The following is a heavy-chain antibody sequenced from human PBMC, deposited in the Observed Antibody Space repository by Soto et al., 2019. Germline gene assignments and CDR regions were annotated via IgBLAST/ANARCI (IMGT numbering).Heavy chain of an antibody. CDR1: GFTFSSYG. CDR2: ISYDGSNK. J-gene: IGHJ6*02. CDR3: AKAMVRGVISNYYYYYGMDV. Sequence: GGSLRLSCAASGFTFSSYGMHWVRQAPGKGLEWVAVISYDGSNKYYADSVKGRFTISRDNSKNTLYLQMNSLRAEDTAVYYCAKAMVRGVISNYYYYYGMDVWGQGTTVTVSS. D-gene: IGHD3-10*01. V-gene: IGHV3-30*18.